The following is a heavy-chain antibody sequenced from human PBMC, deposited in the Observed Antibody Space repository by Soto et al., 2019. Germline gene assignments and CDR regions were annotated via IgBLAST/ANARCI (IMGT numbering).Heavy chain of an antibody. CDR1: GASISSGGYY. CDR2: IYYSGST. V-gene: IGHV4-31*03. CDR3: ARDGPQGGGNSYYYYYGMDV. J-gene: IGHJ6*01. Sequence: QVQLQESGPGLVKPSQTLSLTCTVSGASISSGGYYWSWIRQHPGKGLEWIEYIYYSGSTDYNPSLKCRVTISVDTSKNQVSLKLSSVTAADTAVYCCARDGPQGGGNSYYYYYGMDVWGQGTTVTVSS. D-gene: IGHD2-21*02.